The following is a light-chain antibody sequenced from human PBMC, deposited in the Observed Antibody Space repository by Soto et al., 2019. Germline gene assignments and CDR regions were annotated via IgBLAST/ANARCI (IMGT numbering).Light chain of an antibody. Sequence: DIQMTQSPSSLSAAVGDRVTIACQSSQYVSWNLNWFQQKPGEAPKLLIYDASNLERGVPSRFSGSGPGTDFTLTISTLQPEDVATYYCQQYSSMLSFGGGTEVDLK. CDR2: DAS. V-gene: IGKV1-33*01. CDR3: QQYSSMLS. J-gene: IGKJ4*01. CDR1: QYVSWN.